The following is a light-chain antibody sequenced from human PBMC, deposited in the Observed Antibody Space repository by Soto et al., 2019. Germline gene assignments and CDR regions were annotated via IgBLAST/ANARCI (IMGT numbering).Light chain of an antibody. Sequence: DIQMTQSPSFVSASIGDRVTISCRASQGISSWLAWYQQKAGKAPKLLIYAASSLQSGVPSRFSGSGSGTEFTLTISSLQPADFATYYCQQYKTWAFGQGTKVDIK. V-gene: IGKV1-12*01. CDR3: QQYKTWA. J-gene: IGKJ1*01. CDR2: AAS. CDR1: QGISSW.